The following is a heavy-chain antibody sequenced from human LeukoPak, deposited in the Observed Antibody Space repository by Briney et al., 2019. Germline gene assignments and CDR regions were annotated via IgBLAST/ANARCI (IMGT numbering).Heavy chain of an antibody. Sequence: SSETLSLTCTVSGGSISNYYWSWIRQPPGKGLEWIGYVYYTGTTSYNPSLKSRVTISGATSKNQFSLKLSSVTAADTAVYYCTRRGGSSSSDWFDPWGQGTLVIVSS. V-gene: IGHV4-59*08. CDR3: TRRGGSSSSDWFDP. CDR1: GGSISNYY. D-gene: IGHD6-6*01. J-gene: IGHJ5*02. CDR2: VYYTGTT.